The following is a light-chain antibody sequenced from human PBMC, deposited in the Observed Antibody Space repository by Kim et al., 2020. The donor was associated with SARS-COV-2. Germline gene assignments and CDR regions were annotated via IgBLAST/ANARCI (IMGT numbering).Light chain of an antibody. V-gene: IGLV1-40*01. CDR2: GHT. J-gene: IGLJ1*01. Sequence: QRVTISCTGTFSNIGGGYDVHWYQQVPGTAPKLLIYGHTNRPSGVPDRFSGSKSDTSASLAITGLQAEDEADYYCQSYDSSLNSYVFGTGTKVTVL. CDR3: QSYDSSLNSYV. CDR1: FSNIGGGYD.